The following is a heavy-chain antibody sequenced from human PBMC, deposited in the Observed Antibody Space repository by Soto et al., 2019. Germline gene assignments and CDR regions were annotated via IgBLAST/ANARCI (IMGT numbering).Heavy chain of an antibody. V-gene: IGHV4-30-2*01. Sequence: SETLSLTCAVFGGAIYSGVYSWSWIRQPPGKGLEWIGYIYHSGSAYYNPSLKSRVTISVDTSKNQFSLKLSSVSAADTAVYYCASKRGIYLDYWGRGALVTVSS. D-gene: IGHD3-16*01. J-gene: IGHJ4*02. CDR2: IYHSGSA. CDR3: ASKRGIYLDY. CDR1: GGAIYSGVYS.